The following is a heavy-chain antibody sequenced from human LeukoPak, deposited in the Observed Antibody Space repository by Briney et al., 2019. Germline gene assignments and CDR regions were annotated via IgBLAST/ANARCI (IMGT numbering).Heavy chain of an antibody. J-gene: IGHJ3*01. Sequence: PSETLSLTCTVSGDSISNYYWAWIRQPPGRGLEWIGHIYDTGITKDNPALKSRLTISLQTSRNRFSLNLSSLTAADTAIYFCARVRNFPDAFDFWGQGRMVTVSS. CDR3: ARVRNFPDAFDF. V-gene: IGHV4-59*01. CDR1: GDSISNYY. CDR2: IYDTGIT.